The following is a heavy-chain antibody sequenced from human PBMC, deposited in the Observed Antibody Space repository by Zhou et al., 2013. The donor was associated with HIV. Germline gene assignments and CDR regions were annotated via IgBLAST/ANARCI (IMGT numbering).Heavy chain of an antibody. CDR1: GASISSYS. D-gene: IGHD1-1*01. CDR3: AREIPPITGGMDV. J-gene: IGHJ6*02. V-gene: IGHV4-4*09. Sequence: VQLQESGPGLVKPSETLSLTCSVSGASISSYSWNWIRQPPGKGLEWIGYIYTSGNTNYNPSLRSRVTISVDSSKNQFSLKLSSVTAADTAVYYCAREIPPITGGMDVWGQGTTGHRSP. CDR2: IYTSGNT.